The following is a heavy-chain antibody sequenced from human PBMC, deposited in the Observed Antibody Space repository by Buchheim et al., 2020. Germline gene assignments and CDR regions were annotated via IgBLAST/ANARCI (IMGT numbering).Heavy chain of an antibody. J-gene: IGHJ4*02. V-gene: IGHV4-59*08. D-gene: IGHD1-26*01. CDR3: ARSVGPFDY. Sequence: QVQLQESGPGLVKPSETLSLTCTVSGGYISSYYWSWIRQPPGKGLEWIGYIYYSGSTNYNPYLTSRVTISVETSKNQFSLKLSSVTAADTAVYYCARSVGPFDYWGQGTL. CDR1: GGYISSYY. CDR2: IYYSGST.